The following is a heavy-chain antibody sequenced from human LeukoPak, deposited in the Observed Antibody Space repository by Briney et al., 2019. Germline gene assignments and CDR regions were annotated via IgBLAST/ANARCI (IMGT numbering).Heavy chain of an antibody. CDR2: ISSSSSYI. Sequence: GGSLRLSCAASGFTFSSYWMHWVRQAPGKGLEWVSSISSSSSYIYYADSVKGRFTISRDNAKNSLYLQMNSLRAEDTAVYYCARTGVVAATVDYWGQGTLVTVSS. CDR3: ARTGVVAATVDY. D-gene: IGHD2-15*01. V-gene: IGHV3-21*01. J-gene: IGHJ4*02. CDR1: GFTFSSYW.